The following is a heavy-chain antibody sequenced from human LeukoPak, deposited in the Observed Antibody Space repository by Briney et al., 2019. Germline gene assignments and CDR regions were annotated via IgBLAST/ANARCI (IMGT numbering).Heavy chain of an antibody. Sequence: PGGSLRLSCAASGFTFSSYSMNWVRQAPGRGLEWVSYISSSSSTIYYADSVKGRFTISRDNAKNSLYLQMNSLRAEDTAVYYCATGIAALYYFDYWGQGTLITVSS. CDR3: ATGIAALYYFDY. CDR1: GFTFSSYS. V-gene: IGHV3-48*01. J-gene: IGHJ4*02. CDR2: ISSSSSTI. D-gene: IGHD6-6*01.